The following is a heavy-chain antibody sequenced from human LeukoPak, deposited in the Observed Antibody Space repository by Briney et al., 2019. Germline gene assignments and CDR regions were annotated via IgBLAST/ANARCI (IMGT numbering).Heavy chain of an antibody. V-gene: IGHV4-59*01. CDR3: ARAEPLYYYGMDV. J-gene: IGHJ6*04. Sequence: SETLSLTCTVSGGSISSYYWSWIRQPPGKGLEWIGYIYYSGSTNYNPSLKSRVTISVDTSKNQFSLKLSSVTAADTVVYYCARAEPLYYYGMDVWGKGTTVTVSS. CDR2: IYYSGST. CDR1: GGSISSYY.